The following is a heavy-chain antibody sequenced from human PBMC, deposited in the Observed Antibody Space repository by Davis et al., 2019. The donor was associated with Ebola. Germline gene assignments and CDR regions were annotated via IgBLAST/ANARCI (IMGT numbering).Heavy chain of an antibody. Sequence: GESLKISCAASGFTFSDYYMSWIRQAPGKGLEWVSYISSSGSTIYYADSVKGRFTISRDNAKNSLYLQMNSLRAEDTAVYYCARDGYCSGGSCYEDNWFDPWGQGTLVTVSS. CDR2: ISSSGSTI. D-gene: IGHD2-15*01. CDR3: ARDGYCSGGSCYEDNWFDP. V-gene: IGHV3-11*04. J-gene: IGHJ5*02. CDR1: GFTFSDYY.